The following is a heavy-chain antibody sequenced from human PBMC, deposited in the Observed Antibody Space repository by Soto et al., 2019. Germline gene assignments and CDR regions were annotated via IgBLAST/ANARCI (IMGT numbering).Heavy chain of an antibody. CDR3: ARLTYSSDFDY. CDR1: GGSISSSSYY. Sequence: SETLSLTCTVSGGSISSSSYYWGWIRQPPGKGLEWIGSIYYSGSTYYNPSLKSRVTISVDTSKNQFSLKLSSVTAADTAVYYCARLTYSSDFDYWGQGTLVTVSS. CDR2: IYYSGST. V-gene: IGHV4-39*07. D-gene: IGHD6-19*01. J-gene: IGHJ4*02.